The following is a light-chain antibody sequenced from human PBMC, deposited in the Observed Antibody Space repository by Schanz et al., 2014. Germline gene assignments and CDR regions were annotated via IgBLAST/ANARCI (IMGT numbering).Light chain of an antibody. J-gene: IGLJ3*02. V-gene: IGLV2-14*03. CDR3: SSFTTTDTWV. CDR1: SGDVGGFNF. Sequence: QSALTQPASVSGSPGQSVAISCTGTSGDVGGFNFVSWYQQHPDRAPKLIIFDVTNRSSGVSDRFSGSKSGNTASLTISGLQAEDEGDYFCSSFTTTDTWVFGGGTKLTVL. CDR2: DVT.